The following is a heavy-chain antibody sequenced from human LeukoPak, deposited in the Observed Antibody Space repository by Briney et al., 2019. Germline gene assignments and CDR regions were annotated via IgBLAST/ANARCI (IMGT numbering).Heavy chain of an antibody. CDR1: GYSISSGYY. CDR3: ATPYSGGYQGLDI. D-gene: IGHD1-26*01. J-gene: IGHJ3*02. V-gene: IGHV4-38-2*01. CDR2: TYYSGST. Sequence: SETLSLTCAVSGYSISSGYYWGWIRQPPGKGLEWIGSTYYSGSTYYNPTLKSRVTIFVDTSKNQFSLKLSSVTAADTAVYYCATPYSGGYQGLDIWGQGTMVTVSS.